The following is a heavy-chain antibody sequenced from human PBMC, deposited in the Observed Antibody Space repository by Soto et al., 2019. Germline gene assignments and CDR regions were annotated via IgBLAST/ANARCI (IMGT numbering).Heavy chain of an antibody. J-gene: IGHJ4*02. V-gene: IGHV4-59*01. CDR1: GGSINNYY. CDR3: ARGPGGYDY. Sequence: QVQLQESSPGLVKPSETLSLTCAVSGGSINNYYWSWIRQPPGKGLEWLGYIYYSGSTNYNPSLKSRLTISVDTSHNPFSLKLSSVTAADTAVYYCARGPGGYDYWGQGTLVTVSS. D-gene: IGHD6-13*01. CDR2: IYYSGST.